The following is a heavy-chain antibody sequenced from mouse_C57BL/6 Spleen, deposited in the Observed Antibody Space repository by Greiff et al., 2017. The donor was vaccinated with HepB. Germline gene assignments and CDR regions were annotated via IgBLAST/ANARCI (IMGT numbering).Heavy chain of an antibody. J-gene: IGHJ2*01. Sequence: VQLQQSGAELVRPGTSVKVSCKASGYAFTNYLIEWVKQRPGQGLEWIGVINPGSGGTNYNVKFKGKATLTADKSSSTAYMQLSSLTSEDSAVYFCEREDGNWGQGTTLTVSS. D-gene: IGHD2-3*01. V-gene: IGHV1-54*01. CDR1: GYAFTNYL. CDR2: INPGSGGT. CDR3: EREDGN.